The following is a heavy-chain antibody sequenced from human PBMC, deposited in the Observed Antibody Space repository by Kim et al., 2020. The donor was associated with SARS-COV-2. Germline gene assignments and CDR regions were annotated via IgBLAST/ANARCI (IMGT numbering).Heavy chain of an antibody. CDR3: AKGLWSGRDYYYGVDV. Sequence: GGSLRLSCAASGFTFSSYWMSWVRQAPGKGLEWVALISDDGNNKYYADSLKGRFTISRDSSKSTLYLQMNSLRPDDTAVYYCAKGLWSGRDYYYGVDVWGQGTTVTVSS. CDR2: ISDDGNNK. V-gene: IGHV3-30*18. J-gene: IGHJ6*02. CDR1: GFTFSSYW. D-gene: IGHD3-3*01.